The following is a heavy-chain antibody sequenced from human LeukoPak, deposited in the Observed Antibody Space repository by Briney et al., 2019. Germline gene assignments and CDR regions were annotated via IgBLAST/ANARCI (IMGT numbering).Heavy chain of an antibody. Sequence: PGGSLRLSCVASGFRFSGYAMSWVRQAPGKGLEWVSAISGSGDTAYYADSVKGRFTISRDNAKNTLYLQMNSLRAEDTAVYYCLRDLNWSLDQWGQGTLVTVSS. V-gene: IGHV3-23*01. D-gene: IGHD1-20*01. CDR2: ISGSGDTA. J-gene: IGHJ4*02. CDR3: LRDLNWSLDQ. CDR1: GFRFSGYA.